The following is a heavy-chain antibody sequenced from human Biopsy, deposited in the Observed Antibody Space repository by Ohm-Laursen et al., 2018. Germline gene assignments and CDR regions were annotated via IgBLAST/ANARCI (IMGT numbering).Heavy chain of an antibody. V-gene: IGHV4-59*01. CDR1: GGSIGSFF. CDR2: IYYTGTT. D-gene: IGHD3-10*01. CDR3: ARDLHARGHRWGSSTGTFDM. Sequence: GTLSLTCPVSGGSIGSFFWSWIRPPPGKGLEWIGYIYYTGTTSYNSSLKSRLTLSLDMDTSMDQLSLKLTSVTAADSAVYLCARDLHARGHRWGSSTGTFDMWGQGTVVTVSS. J-gene: IGHJ3*02.